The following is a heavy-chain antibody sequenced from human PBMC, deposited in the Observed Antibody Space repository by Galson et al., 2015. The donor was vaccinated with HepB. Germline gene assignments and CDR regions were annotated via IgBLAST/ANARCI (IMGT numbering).Heavy chain of an antibody. CDR2: ISSSGSTI. D-gene: IGHD3-22*01. Sequence: SLRLSCAASGFTFSDYYMSWIRQAPGKGLEWVSYISSSGSTIYYADSVKGRFTISRDNAKNSLYLQMNSLRAEDTAVYYCARDLGDLTITMMAGAFDIWGQGTMVTVSS. J-gene: IGHJ3*02. CDR3: ARDLGDLTITMMAGAFDI. CDR1: GFTFSDYY. V-gene: IGHV3-11*01.